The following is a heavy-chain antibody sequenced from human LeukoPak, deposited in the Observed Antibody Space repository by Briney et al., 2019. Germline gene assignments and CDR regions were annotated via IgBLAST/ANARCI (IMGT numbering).Heavy chain of an antibody. Sequence: GGSLRLSCAASGFTFSSYWMSWVRQAPGKGLEWVANIKQDGSEKYYVDSVKGRFTISRDNAKNSLYLQMNSLRAEDTAVYYCARDPRYYDFWSGYGYGMDVWGQGTTVTISS. CDR1: GFTFSSYW. V-gene: IGHV3-7*01. D-gene: IGHD3-3*01. CDR3: ARDPRYYDFWSGYGYGMDV. J-gene: IGHJ6*02. CDR2: IKQDGSEK.